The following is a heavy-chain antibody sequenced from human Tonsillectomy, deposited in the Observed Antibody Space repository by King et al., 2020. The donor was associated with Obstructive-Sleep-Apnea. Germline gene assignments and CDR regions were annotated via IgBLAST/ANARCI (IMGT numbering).Heavy chain of an antibody. V-gene: IGHV3-11*06. J-gene: IGHJ4*02. CDR2: ISTDSIYT. CDR1: GFTFSDYY. Sequence: VQLVESGGGLVKPGGSLRLSCAASGFTFSDYYMSWIRQAPGKGLEWVSYISTDSIYTNYADSVKGRFTISRDNARNSLYLQMNSLRAEDTAVYYCARVRLGGLRYFGWLLFCVYWGQGTLVTVSS. CDR3: ARVRLGGLRYFGWLLFCVY. D-gene: IGHD3-9*01.